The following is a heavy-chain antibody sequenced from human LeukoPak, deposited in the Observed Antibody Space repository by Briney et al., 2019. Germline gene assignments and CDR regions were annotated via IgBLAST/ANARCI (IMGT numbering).Heavy chain of an antibody. V-gene: IGHV3-30*02. CDR3: ASRIVGTPDYLDY. Sequence: GGSLRLSCAASGFTFSDNGMHWVRQAPGKGLEWVAYIRHEGSDKYYADSVKGRFTVSRDNAKNSLYLQMSSLRVEDTAVYYCASRIVGTPDYLDYWGQGTLVTVSS. J-gene: IGHJ4*02. CDR1: GFTFSDNG. CDR2: IRHEGSDK. D-gene: IGHD1-26*01.